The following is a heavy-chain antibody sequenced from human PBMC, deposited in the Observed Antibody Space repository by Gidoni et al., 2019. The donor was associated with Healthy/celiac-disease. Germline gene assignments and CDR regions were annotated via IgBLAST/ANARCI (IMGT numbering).Heavy chain of an antibody. V-gene: IGHV4-34*01. Sequence: QVQLQQWGAGLLKPSETLSLTCAVYGGSFSGYYWSWIRQPPGKGLEWIGEINHSGSTNSNPSLKRRVTISVDTSKNQFSLKLSSVTAADTAVYYCAREGNSGYSRSGWYLAYWGQGTLVTVSS. CDR1: GGSFSGYY. CDR3: AREGNSGYSRSGWYLAY. CDR2: INHSGST. J-gene: IGHJ4*02. D-gene: IGHD6-19*01.